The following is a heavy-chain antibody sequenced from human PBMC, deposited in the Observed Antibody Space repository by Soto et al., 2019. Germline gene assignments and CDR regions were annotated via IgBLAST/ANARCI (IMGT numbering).Heavy chain of an antibody. Sequence: GASVKVSCKASGYTFTSYGISWVRQAPGQGLEWMGWISAYNGNTNYAQKLQGRVTMTTDTSTSTAYMELRRLRSGDAAVYYCARASGASYWSAPWGQEPLVPVSS. CDR3: ARASGASYWSAP. CDR1: GYTFTSYG. CDR2: ISAYNGNT. J-gene: IGHJ5*02. V-gene: IGHV1-18*01. D-gene: IGHD1-26*01.